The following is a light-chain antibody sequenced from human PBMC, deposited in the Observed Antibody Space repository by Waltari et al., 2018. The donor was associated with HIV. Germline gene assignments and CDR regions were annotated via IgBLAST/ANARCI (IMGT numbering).Light chain of an antibody. V-gene: IGKV3-15*01. CDR1: QSISSN. Sequence: EIVMTQSPATLSVSPGQRATVSCWASQSISSNLAWYQQRPGQAPRLPVYDASTRVAGIPARFSASGFATEFTLTISSLQSEDFAVYYCQQYNDWLSWTFGQGTKVEMK. CDR3: QQYNDWLSWT. J-gene: IGKJ1*01. CDR2: DAS.